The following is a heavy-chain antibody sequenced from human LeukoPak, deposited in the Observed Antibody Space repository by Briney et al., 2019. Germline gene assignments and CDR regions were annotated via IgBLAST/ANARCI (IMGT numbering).Heavy chain of an antibody. J-gene: IGHJ5*02. V-gene: IGHV3-23*01. D-gene: IGHD1-7*01. CDR3: AKDLTTDNWNYRWFDP. CDR2: ISGSGGST. Sequence: GGSLRLSCAASGFTFSSYAMSWVRQAPGKGLEWVSAISGSGGSTYYADSVKGRFTISRDNSKNTLYLQMNSLRAEDTAVYYCAKDLTTDNWNYRWFDPWGQGTLVTVSS. CDR1: GFTFSSYA.